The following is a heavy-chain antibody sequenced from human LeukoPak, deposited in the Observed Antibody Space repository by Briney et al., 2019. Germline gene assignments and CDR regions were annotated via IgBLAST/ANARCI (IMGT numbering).Heavy chain of an antibody. V-gene: IGHV4-39*01. D-gene: IGHD1-26*01. Sequence: SETLSLTCTVSGGDISNGGFNWDWIRQPPGKGLEWIGGTIYYSGATYYNPSLKSRVTISADSSKNQFSLKLSSVTAADTAVYYCARRRVGSDWVDPWGQGTLVTVSS. CDR1: GGDISNGGFN. CDR3: ARRRVGSDWVDP. CDR2: IYYSGAT. J-gene: IGHJ5*02.